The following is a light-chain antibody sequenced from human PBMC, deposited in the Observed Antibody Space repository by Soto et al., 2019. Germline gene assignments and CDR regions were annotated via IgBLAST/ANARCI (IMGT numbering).Light chain of an antibody. V-gene: IGLV1-44*01. CDR1: SSDVGGYNF. CDR2: SNN. CDR3: AAWDDSLNGRGV. Sequence: QSALTQPPSASGSPGQSVTISCTGTSSDVGGYNFVSWYQQHPGTAPKLLIYSNNQRPSGVPDRFSGSKSGTSASLAISGLQSEDEADYYCAAWDDSLNGRGVFGGGTKVTVL. J-gene: IGLJ2*01.